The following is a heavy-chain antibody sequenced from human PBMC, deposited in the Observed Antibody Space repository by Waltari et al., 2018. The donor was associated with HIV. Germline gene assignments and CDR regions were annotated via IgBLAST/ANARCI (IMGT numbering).Heavy chain of an antibody. CDR3: AKDIGGYDSFYYYYGMDV. V-gene: IGHV3-43*01. CDR2: ISWDGGST. J-gene: IGHJ6*02. Sequence: EVQLVESGGDVVQPGGSPRDSWAASGFNLGDFTMHWVRQAPGKGLEWVSLISWDGGSTYYADSVKGRFTISRDNSKNSLYLQMNSLRTEDTALYYCAKDIGGYDSFYYYYGMDVWGQGTTVTVSS. CDR1: GFNLGDFT. D-gene: IGHD5-12*01.